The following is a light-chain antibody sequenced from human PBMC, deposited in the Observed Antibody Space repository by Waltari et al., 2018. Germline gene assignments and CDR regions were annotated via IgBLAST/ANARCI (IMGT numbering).Light chain of an antibody. V-gene: IGLV3-21*02. CDR3: QVWDSNSDHLVM. CDR1: NIGTKS. J-gene: IGLJ3*02. CDR2: DDI. Sequence: SYVVTQPPSVSVAPGQTARITCGGNNIGTKSVHWYQQKPGQAPGLVVYDDIERPSGISERFSGSNSGNTATLTISRVEAGDEADYYCQVWDSNSDHLVMFGGGTKLTVL.